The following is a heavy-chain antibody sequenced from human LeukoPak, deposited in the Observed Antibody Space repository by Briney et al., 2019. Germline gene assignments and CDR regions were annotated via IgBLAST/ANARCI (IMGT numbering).Heavy chain of an antibody. J-gene: IGHJ1*01. V-gene: IGHV3-20*04. D-gene: IGHD3-3*01. CDR2: INWNSGVT. CDR3: ARGEWPTVTADYFQN. CDR1: GFTFDDYG. Sequence: GGSLRLSCAASGFTFDDYGMSWVRQVPGRGLEWICGINWNSGVTGYADSVKGRFNISRDNAKNSLFLQMNSMRDEDTAFYYFARGEWPTVTADYFQNWGQGTLVTVSS.